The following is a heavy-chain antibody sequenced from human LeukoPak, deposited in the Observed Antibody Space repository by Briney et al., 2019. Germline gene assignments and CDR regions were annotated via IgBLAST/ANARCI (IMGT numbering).Heavy chain of an antibody. V-gene: IGHV1-69*13. CDR3: ARDLAVRGVPGDY. Sequence: SVKVSCKASGGTFSSYAISWVRQAPGQGLEWMGGIIPIFGTANYAQKFQGRVTITADESTSTAYMELSSLRSEDTAVYYCARDLAVRGVPGDYWGQGTLVTVSS. CDR2: IIPIFGTA. J-gene: IGHJ4*02. D-gene: IGHD3-10*01. CDR1: GGTFSSYA.